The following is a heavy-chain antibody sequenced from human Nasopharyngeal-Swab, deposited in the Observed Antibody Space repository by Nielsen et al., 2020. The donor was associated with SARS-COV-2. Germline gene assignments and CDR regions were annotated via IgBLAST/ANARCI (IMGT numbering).Heavy chain of an antibody. CDR2: IKSKTDGGTT. V-gene: IGHV3-15*01. D-gene: IGHD3-3*01. J-gene: IGHJ4*02. CDR3: TTAITIFGVVIPGGY. Sequence: VRQAPGKGLEWVGRIKSKTDGGTTDYAAPVKGRFTISRDDSKNTPYLQMNSLKTEDTAVYYCTTAITIFGVVIPGGYWGQGTLVTVSS.